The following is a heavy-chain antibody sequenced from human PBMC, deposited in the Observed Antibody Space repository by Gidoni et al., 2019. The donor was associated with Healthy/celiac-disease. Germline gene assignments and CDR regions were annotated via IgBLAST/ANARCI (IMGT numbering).Heavy chain of an antibody. CDR3: ARGALFVYSSLDWYFDL. V-gene: IGHV4-34*01. Sequence: QVQLQQWGAGLLKPSETLSLTCAVYGGSFSGYYWSWIRQPPGKGLEWIGEINHSGSTNYNPSLKSRVTISVDTSKNQFSLKLSSVTAADTAVYYCARGALFVYSSLDWYFDLWGRGTLVTVSS. CDR1: GGSFSGYY. CDR2: INHSGST. J-gene: IGHJ2*01. D-gene: IGHD6-19*01.